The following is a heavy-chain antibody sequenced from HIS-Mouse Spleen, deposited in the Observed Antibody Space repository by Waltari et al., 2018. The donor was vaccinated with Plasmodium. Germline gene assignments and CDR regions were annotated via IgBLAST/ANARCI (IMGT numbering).Heavy chain of an antibody. V-gene: IGHV1-2*02. D-gene: IGHD6-13*01. CDR2: INPNSGGT. J-gene: IGHJ1*01. CDR3: ARVLGYKAAAGTFVEYFQH. CDR1: GYTFTGYS. Sequence: QVQLMQSGAEVKKPGASVKVSCKASGYTFTGYSMHWVRQAPGHGLEWMGWINPNSGGTNYAQKFQGRVTMTRDTSISTAYMELSRLRSDDTAVYYCARVLGYKAAAGTFVEYFQHWGQGTLVTVSS.